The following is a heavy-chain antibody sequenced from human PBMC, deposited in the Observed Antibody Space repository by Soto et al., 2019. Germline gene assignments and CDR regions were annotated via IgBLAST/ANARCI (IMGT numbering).Heavy chain of an antibody. CDR2: IYSGGST. D-gene: IGHD3-22*01. CDR3: ARSYYYDSSGYAQIAYYYGMDV. CDR1: GFTVSSNY. V-gene: IGHV3-66*01. J-gene: IGHJ6*02. Sequence: PGGSLRLSCAASGFTVSSNYMSWVRQAPGKGLEWVSVIYSGGSTYYADSVKGRFTISRDNSKNTLYLQMNSLRAEDTAVYYCARSYYYDSSGYAQIAYYYGMDVWGQGTTVTVSS.